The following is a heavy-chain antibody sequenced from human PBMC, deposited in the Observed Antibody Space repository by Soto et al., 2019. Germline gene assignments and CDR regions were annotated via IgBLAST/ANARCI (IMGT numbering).Heavy chain of an antibody. J-gene: IGHJ6*03. V-gene: IGHV1-18*01. CDR1: GYTFTSYG. Sequence: QVQLVQSGAEVKKPGASVKVSCKASGYTFTSYGISWVRQAPGQGLEWMGWISAYNGNTNYAQKLQGRVTMTTDTPTSTAYMELGSLISDDTAVYYCARGIARGVIVPYYYYYYMDVWGKGTTVTVSS. CDR2: ISAYNGNT. CDR3: ARGIARGVIVPYYYYYYMDV. D-gene: IGHD3-10*01.